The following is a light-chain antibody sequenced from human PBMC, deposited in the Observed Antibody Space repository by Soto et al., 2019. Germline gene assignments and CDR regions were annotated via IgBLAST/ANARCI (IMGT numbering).Light chain of an antibody. CDR2: RNN. J-gene: IGLJ2*01. CDR1: SSNIGSNY. CDR3: AAWDDSLSGVV. V-gene: IGLV1-47*01. Sequence: QSVLTQPPSASGTPGQRVTISCSGSSSNIGSNYVYWYQQLPGTAPKLLIYRNNQLPSGVPDRFSGSKSGTSASLAISGLRSEDDADYYCAAWDDSLSGVVFGGGTKLTVL.